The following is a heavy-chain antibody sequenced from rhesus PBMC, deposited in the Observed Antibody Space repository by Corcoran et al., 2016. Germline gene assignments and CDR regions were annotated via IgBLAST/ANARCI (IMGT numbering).Heavy chain of an antibody. Sequence: QLQLQASGPGLVKPSETLSVTCAVSGGSISSNYWSWIRQPPGKGLEWIGRIKGRSSNTTNNPALKSRVTRSVDTSKNQLSLKLSSVTAADTAVYYCARHSAGYSGSWNYFDYWGQGVLVTVSS. V-gene: IGHV4-169*01. D-gene: IGHD6-25*01. J-gene: IGHJ4*01. CDR2: IKGRSSNT. CDR3: ARHSAGYSGSWNYFDY. CDR1: GGSISSNY.